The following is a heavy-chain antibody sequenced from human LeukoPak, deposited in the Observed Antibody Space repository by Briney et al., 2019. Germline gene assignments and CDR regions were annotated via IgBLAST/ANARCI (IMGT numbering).Heavy chain of an antibody. J-gene: IGHJ5*02. CDR3: ARGIAVAVDTLNWFDP. CDR1: GFTVRSYE. V-gene: IGHV3-48*03. Sequence: PGGSLRLSCAASGFTVRSYEMNWVRQAPGKGLEWVSYISSSGSTIYYADSVKGRFTISRDNAKNSLYLQMNSLRAEDTAVYYCARGIAVAVDTLNWFDPWGQGTLVTVSS. CDR2: ISSSGSTI. D-gene: IGHD6-19*01.